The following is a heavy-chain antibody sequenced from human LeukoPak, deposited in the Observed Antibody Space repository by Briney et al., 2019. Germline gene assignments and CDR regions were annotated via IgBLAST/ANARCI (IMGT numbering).Heavy chain of an antibody. J-gene: IGHJ1*01. D-gene: IGHD3-10*01. CDR3: ARVSGPGLDEYFHL. CDR1: GFTPSGAW. CDR2: INPDGTDT. Sequence: GGSLRLSCAASGFTPSGAWMHWVRQAPGKGLVWVSRINPDGTDTRYADSVKGRFTISRDDAKNTLYLHMNSPRAEDTAVYYCARVSGPGLDEYFHLWGQGTLVTVSS. V-gene: IGHV3-74*01.